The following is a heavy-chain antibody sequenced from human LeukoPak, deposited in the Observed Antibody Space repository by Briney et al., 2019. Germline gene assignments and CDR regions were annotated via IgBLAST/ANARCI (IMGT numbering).Heavy chain of an antibody. D-gene: IGHD3-22*01. CDR3: AHYYDSRGVGAFDI. CDR2: IYTSGRT. V-gene: IGHV4-4*07. Sequence: PSETPSLTCTVSGGSISSYYWSWIRQPAGKGLEWIGRIYTSGRTNYNPSFKSRVTMSVDTSKNQFSLKLSSVTAADTAVYYCAHYYDSRGVGAFDIWGQGTMVTVSS. J-gene: IGHJ3*02. CDR1: GGSISSYY.